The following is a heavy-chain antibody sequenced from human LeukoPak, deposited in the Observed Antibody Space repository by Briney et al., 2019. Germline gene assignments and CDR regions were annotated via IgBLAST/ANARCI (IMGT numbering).Heavy chain of an antibody. CDR1: GYTFTSYA. CDR2: INPNSGGT. J-gene: IGHJ4*02. D-gene: IGHD3-10*01. Sequence: ASVKVSCKASGYTFTSYAMHWVRQAPGQGLEWMGWINPNSGGTNYAQKFQGWVTMTRDTSISTAYMELSRLRSDDTAVYYCARGGYRTMVRGVITTLHFDYWGQGTLVTVSS. CDR3: ARGGYRTMVRGVITTLHFDY. V-gene: IGHV1-2*04.